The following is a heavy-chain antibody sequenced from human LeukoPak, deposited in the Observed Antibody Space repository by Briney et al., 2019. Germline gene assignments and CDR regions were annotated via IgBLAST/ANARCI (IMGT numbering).Heavy chain of an antibody. CDR1: GFTFSRYA. V-gene: IGHV3-23*01. J-gene: IGHJ3*02. CDR2: ISGGVGTT. CDR3: AKEIIEIVVEGTFHI. Sequence: GGSVRLYCAACGFTFSRYAMSWVRQAPGKGLEWVAAISGGVGTTYYAHTINGRFTISTDNSKNTLYLQMNSLRAEDTAVYYCAKEIIEIVVEGTFHIWGRGTKVTVSS. D-gene: IGHD2-15*01.